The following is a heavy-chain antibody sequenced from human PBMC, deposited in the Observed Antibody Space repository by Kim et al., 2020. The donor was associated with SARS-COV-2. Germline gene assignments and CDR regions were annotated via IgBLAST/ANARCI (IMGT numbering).Heavy chain of an antibody. CDR3: AKDHRPYYFYY. J-gene: IGHJ4*02. Sequence: KYYGDCVKGRFTISRDNSKNTLYLQMNSLRAEDTAVYYCAKDHRPYYFYYWGQGTLVTVSS. CDR2: K. V-gene: IGHV3-23*01.